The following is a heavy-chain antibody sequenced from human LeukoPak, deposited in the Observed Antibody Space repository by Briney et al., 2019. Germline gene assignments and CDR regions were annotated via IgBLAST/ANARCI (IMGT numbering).Heavy chain of an antibody. J-gene: IGHJ4*02. CDR2: INHSGST. V-gene: IGHV4-34*01. D-gene: IGHD6-13*01. Sequence: SETLSLTCAVYGGSSSCYYWSWIRQPPGKGLEWIGEINHSGSTIYTPSLESRVTLSVDMSQNQFSLKLTSVTAADTAVYYCARGQPSVAADPVGIAGVRRGYLNYWGQGTLVTVSS. CDR3: ARGQPSVAADPVGIAGVRRGYLNY. CDR1: GGSSSCYY.